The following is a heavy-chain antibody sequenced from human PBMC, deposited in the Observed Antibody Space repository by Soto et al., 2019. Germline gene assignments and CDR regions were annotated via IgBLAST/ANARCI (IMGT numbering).Heavy chain of an antibody. CDR3: ATEGFSRFDN. V-gene: IGHV4-4*02. Sequence: QVQLQESGPGLVTPSGTLSLTCAVSSGSVSSSIWWSWVRPPPGKGLEWIGEIYHTGSTNYNPSRKSRVPISLDTSKNQVSLELTSGTAADTAVYYRATEGFSRFDNWGQGTLVTVSS. CDR1: SGSVSSSIW. J-gene: IGHJ4*02. CDR2: IYHTGST.